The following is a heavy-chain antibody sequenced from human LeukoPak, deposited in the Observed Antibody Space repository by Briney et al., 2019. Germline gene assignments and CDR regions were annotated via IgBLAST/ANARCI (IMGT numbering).Heavy chain of an antibody. CDR3: ARHPPLWFDP. J-gene: IGHJ5*02. V-gene: IGHV4-30-2*01. CDR1: GGSISSGGYS. CDR2: IYTSGST. Sequence: SETLSLTCAVSGGSISSGGYSWSWIRQPPGKGLEWIGYIYTSGSTNYNPSLKSRVTISVDTSKNQFSLKLSSVTAADTAVYYCARHPPLWFDPWGQGTLVTVSS.